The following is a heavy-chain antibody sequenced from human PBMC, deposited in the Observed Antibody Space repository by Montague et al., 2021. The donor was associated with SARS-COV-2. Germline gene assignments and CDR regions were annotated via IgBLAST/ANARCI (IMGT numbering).Heavy chain of an antibody. CDR3: ARRCTGGGCCHASH. D-gene: IGHD2-15*01. CDR1: GASLTGYS. J-gene: IGHJ4*02. Sequence: SETLSLTCAVYGASLTGYSWTWIRHSPGKRPEWIGEVNHRGYATYNPSLKSRVSISVDTSRDQFSLKMNSVTAADTAIYYCARRCTGGGCCHASHWGQGTLVTVSS. V-gene: IGHV4-34*01. CDR2: VNHRGYA.